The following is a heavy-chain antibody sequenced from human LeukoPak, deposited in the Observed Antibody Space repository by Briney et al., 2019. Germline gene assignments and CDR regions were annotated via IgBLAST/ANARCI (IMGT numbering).Heavy chain of an antibody. CDR2: IIGSGSEM. Sequence: PGGSLRLSCGVSGFTFNSYSMNWVRQAPGKGLEWVASIIGSGSEMFYADSQKGRFTISRDNSENSLYLQMNSLRVEDTAVYYCAKVQSDIVGAMFFAFDVWGQGTMVSVSS. CDR3: AKVQSDIVGAMFFAFDV. J-gene: IGHJ3*01. CDR1: GFTFNSYS. D-gene: IGHD1-26*01. V-gene: IGHV3-21*06.